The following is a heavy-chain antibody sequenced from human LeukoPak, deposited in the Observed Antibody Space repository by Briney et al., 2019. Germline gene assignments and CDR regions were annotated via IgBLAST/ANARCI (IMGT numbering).Heavy chain of an antibody. CDR1: GFTVSRNY. CDR3: ARGDGYNFFDS. V-gene: IGHV3-66*01. Sequence: GGSLRLSSAASGFTVSRNYMSWVRQAPGKGLEWVSVIYIDGNTYYADSVRGRFTISRDNSKNTVYPQMNSLRAEDTAVYYCARGDGYNFFDSWGQGTLATVSS. CDR2: IYIDGNT. J-gene: IGHJ4*02. D-gene: IGHD5-24*01.